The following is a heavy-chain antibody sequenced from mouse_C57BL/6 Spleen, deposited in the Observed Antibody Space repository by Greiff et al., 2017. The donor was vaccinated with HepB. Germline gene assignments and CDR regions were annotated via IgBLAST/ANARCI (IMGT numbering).Heavy chain of an antibody. D-gene: IGHD1-1*01. CDR3: ARKPGYGSSYGYDMDD. J-gene: IGHJ4*01. CDR2: IWSGGST. Sequence: VQLQQSGPGLVQPSQSLSITCTVSGFSLTSYGVHWVRQSPGKGLEWLGVIWSGGSTDYNAAFISRLSISKDNSKGQVFFKMNSLQAGDTAVYYCARKPGYGSSYGYDMDDWGQGTSVTVSS. CDR1: GFSLTSYG. V-gene: IGHV2-2*01.